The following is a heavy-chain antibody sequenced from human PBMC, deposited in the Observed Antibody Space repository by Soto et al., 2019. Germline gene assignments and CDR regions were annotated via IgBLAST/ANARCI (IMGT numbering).Heavy chain of an antibody. J-gene: IGHJ4*02. CDR2: ITYDGSST. CDR3: AKDQMGRGWRTLDS. V-gene: IGHV3-30*18. Sequence: QVQMVESGGGVVQPGTSLRLSCVVTGLTFSGYGMHWVRQAPGKGLEWVADITYDGSSTYYADAVKGRFTVSRDNSKNILYLQMTSLRGDDTAIYYCAKDQMGRGWRTLDSWGQGTLVIVSS. CDR1: GLTFSGYG. D-gene: IGHD3-10*01.